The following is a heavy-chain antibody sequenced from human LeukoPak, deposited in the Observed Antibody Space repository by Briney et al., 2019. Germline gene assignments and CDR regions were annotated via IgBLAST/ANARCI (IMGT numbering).Heavy chain of an antibody. CDR1: GGSISSGDYY. CDR2: IYYSGST. CDR3: ARGGYCSSTSCYAGPWFDP. D-gene: IGHD2-2*01. J-gene: IGHJ5*02. Sequence: SETLSLTCTVSGGSISSGDYYWSWIRQPPGKGLEWIGYIYYSGSTYYNPSLKSRVTISVDTSKNQFSLKLSSVTAADTAVYYCARGGYCSSTSCYAGPWFDPWGQGTLVTVSS. V-gene: IGHV4-30-4*01.